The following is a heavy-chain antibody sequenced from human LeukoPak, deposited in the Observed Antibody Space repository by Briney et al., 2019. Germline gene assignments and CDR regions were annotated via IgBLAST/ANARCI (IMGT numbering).Heavy chain of an antibody. J-gene: IGHJ4*02. CDR3: ARGRSGWYYFDY. V-gene: IGHV6-1*01. Sequence: QALSLTCAISGDSVSSNSAAWNWIRQSPSGGLEWLGRLYYRSKWYNDYAVSVKSRITISPDTSKNEFSLQLNSVTPEDAAVYYCARGRSGWYYFDYWGQGTLVTVSS. D-gene: IGHD6-19*01. CDR1: GDSVSSNSAA. CDR2: LYYRSKWYN.